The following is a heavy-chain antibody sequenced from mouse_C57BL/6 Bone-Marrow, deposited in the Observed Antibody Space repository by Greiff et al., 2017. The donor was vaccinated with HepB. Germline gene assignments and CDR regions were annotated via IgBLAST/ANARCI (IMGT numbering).Heavy chain of an antibody. CDR2: ISYDGSN. J-gene: IGHJ2*01. Sequence: EVHLVESGPGLVKPSQSLSLTCSVTGYSITSGYYWNWIRQFPGNKLEWMGYISYDGSNNYNPSLKNRISITRDTSKNQFFLKLNSVTTEDTATYYCASIYYGSSYPYYFDYWGQGTTLTVSS. V-gene: IGHV3-6*01. D-gene: IGHD1-1*01. CDR1: GYSITSGYY. CDR3: ASIYYGSSYPYYFDY.